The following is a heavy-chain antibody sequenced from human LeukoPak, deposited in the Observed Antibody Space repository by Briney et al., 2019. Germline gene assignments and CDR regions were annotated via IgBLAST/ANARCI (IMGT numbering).Heavy chain of an antibody. CDR2: IIPIFGTA. J-gene: IGHJ4*02. CDR3: ARGSYSYGNAFDY. V-gene: IGHV1-69*06. Sequence: GASVKVSCKASGGTFSSYAISWVRQAPGQGLEWMGGIIPIFGTANYAQKFQGRVTITADKSTSTAYMELSSLRSEDTAVYFCARGSYSYGNAFDYWGQGTLVTVSS. D-gene: IGHD5-18*01. CDR1: GGTFSSYA.